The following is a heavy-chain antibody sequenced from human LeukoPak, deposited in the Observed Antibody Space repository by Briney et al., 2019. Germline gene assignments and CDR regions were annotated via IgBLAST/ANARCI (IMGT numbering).Heavy chain of an antibody. J-gene: IGHJ3*02. CDR2: ISSSNIYI. D-gene: IGHD4-11*01. V-gene: IGHV3-21*01. CDR3: ASQDDYDAFDI. Sequence: PGGSLRLSCAASGFTFSSYSMNWVRQAPGKGLEWVSSISSSNIYIYYTDSLKGRFTISRDNAKNSLYLQMNSLRAEDTAVYYCASQDDYDAFDIWGQGTMVTVSS. CDR1: GFTFSSYS.